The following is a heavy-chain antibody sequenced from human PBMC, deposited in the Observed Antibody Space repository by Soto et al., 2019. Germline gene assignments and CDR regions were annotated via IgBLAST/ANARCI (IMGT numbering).Heavy chain of an antibody. Sequence: ASVKVSCKASGGTFSSYAISWVRQAPGQGLEWMGGIIPIFGTANYAQKFQGRVTITADESTSTAYMELSSLRSDDTAVYYCARDIFPATVTTGRLNWFDPWGQGTLVTVSS. V-gene: IGHV1-69*13. CDR2: IIPIFGTA. CDR1: GGTFSSYA. D-gene: IGHD4-17*01. J-gene: IGHJ5*02. CDR3: ARDIFPATVTTGRLNWFDP.